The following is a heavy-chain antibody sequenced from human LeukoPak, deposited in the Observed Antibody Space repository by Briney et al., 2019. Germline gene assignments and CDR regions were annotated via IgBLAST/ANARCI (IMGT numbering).Heavy chain of an antibody. D-gene: IGHD6-19*01. Sequence: GGSLRLSCVASGFTFNKYWMSWVRQAPGKGLEWVANIKQDGSEKYYVDSVKGRFTISRDNAKNSLYLQMNSLRAEDTAVYYCAREDGLIAVPNYYFDYWGQGTLVTVSS. CDR3: AREDGLIAVPNYYFDY. V-gene: IGHV3-7*01. CDR1: GFTFNKYW. CDR2: IKQDGSEK. J-gene: IGHJ4*02.